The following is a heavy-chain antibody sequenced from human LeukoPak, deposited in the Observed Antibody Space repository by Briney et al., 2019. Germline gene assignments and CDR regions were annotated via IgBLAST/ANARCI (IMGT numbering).Heavy chain of an antibody. V-gene: IGHV3-21*01. Sequence: GGSLRLSCAASGFTFSSYWMSWVRQAPGKGLEWVSSISSSSSYIYYADSVKGRFTISRDNAKNSLYLQMNSLRAEDTAVYYCARPNYYGSGSYPVDAFDIWGQGTMVTVSS. D-gene: IGHD3-10*01. CDR3: ARPNYYGSGSYPVDAFDI. J-gene: IGHJ3*02. CDR2: ISSSSSYI. CDR1: GFTFSSYW.